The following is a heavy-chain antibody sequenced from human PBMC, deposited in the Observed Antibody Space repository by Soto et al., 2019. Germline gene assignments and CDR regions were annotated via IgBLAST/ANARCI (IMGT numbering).Heavy chain of an antibody. J-gene: IGHJ6*04. D-gene: IGHD3-3*01. CDR1: GFSFSSYD. CDR2: VSRNGINT. Sequence: EEQLVQSGGGLVQPGGSLRLSCAASGFSFSSYDLFWVRQAPGKGLEYVSAVSRNGINTYYANSVKGRFTISRDNSKNIMYLQMGTLRAEAMAVYYCAITYYDFDVWGKGTTVIVSS. CDR3: AITYYDFDV. V-gene: IGHV3-64*01.